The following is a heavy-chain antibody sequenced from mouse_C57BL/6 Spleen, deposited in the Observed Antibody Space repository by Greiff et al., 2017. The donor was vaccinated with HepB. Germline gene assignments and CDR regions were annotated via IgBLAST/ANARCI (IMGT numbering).Heavy chain of an antibody. Sequence: EVKLMESGGDLVKPGGSLKLSCAASGFTFSSYGMSWVRQTPDKRLEWVATISSGGSYTYYPDSVKGRFTISRDNAKNTLYLQMSSLKSEDTAMYYCARDDYYPYWGQGTLVTVSA. CDR3: ARDDYYPY. D-gene: IGHD2-3*01. CDR1: GFTFSSYG. V-gene: IGHV5-6*01. CDR2: ISSGGSYT. J-gene: IGHJ3*01.